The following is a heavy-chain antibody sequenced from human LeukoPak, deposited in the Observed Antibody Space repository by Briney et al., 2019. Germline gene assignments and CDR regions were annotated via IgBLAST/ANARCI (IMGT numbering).Heavy chain of an antibody. V-gene: IGHV3-23*01. J-gene: IGHJ5*02. CDR3: AKVLELFVVVSATNWFDP. D-gene: IGHD2-21*02. Sequence: GGSLRLSCAASGFIFSSSAMNWVRQAPGKGLEWVSTISDNGGSTYYPDSVKGRFTISRDNSKNTLYLQMNSLRAEDTAVYYCAKVLELFVVVSATNWFDPWGQGTLVTVSS. CDR1: GFIFSSSA. CDR2: ISDNGGST.